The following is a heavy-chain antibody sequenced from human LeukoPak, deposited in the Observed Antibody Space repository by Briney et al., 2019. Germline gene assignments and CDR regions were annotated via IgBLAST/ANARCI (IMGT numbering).Heavy chain of an antibody. J-gene: IGHJ4*02. V-gene: IGHV1-24*01. Sequence: ASLKVSCKVSGYTLTELSMHWVRRAPGKGLEWMGDFDPEDGETIYAQKFQGRVTMTEDTSTDTAYMELSSLRSEDTAVYYCTRIFYYEPGGYYPDHWGQGTLVTVSS. CDR1: GYTLTELS. CDR3: TRIFYYEPGGYYPDH. CDR2: FDPEDGET. D-gene: IGHD3-22*01.